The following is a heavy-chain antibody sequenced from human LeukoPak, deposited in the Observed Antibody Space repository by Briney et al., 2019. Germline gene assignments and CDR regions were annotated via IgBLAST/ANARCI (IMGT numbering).Heavy chain of an antibody. V-gene: IGHV1-2*02. CDR3: ASPGMTAAGTKAFDI. Sequence: ASVRVSCKASGYTFTGYYMHWVRQPPGQGLEWMGWINPNSGGTNYAQKFQGRVTMTRDTSISTAYMELSRLRSDDTAVYYCASPGMTAAGTKAFDIWGQGTMVTVSS. CDR1: GYTFTGYY. CDR2: INPNSGGT. J-gene: IGHJ3*02. D-gene: IGHD6-13*01.